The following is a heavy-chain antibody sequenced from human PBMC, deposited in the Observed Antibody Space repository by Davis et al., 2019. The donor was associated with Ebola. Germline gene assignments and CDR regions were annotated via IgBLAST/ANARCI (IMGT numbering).Heavy chain of an antibody. Sequence: GESLKISCAASGFTFSSYWMSWVRQAPGRGLEWVANIKQAGSERYYVDSVRGRFTISRDNAKNSLYLQMNSLRAEDTAVYYCARDQEGINVVVAATGFDYWGQGTLVTVSS. J-gene: IGHJ4*02. CDR1: GFTFSSYW. D-gene: IGHD2-15*01. CDR3: ARDQEGINVVVAATGFDY. V-gene: IGHV3-7*01. CDR2: IKQAGSER.